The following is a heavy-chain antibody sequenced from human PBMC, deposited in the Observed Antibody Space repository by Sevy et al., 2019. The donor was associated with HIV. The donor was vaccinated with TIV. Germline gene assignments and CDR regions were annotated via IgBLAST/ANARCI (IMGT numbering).Heavy chain of an antibody. CDR3: ARERYYYDSSGYYTHRTGFDY. CDR2: ISYDGSNK. V-gene: IGHV3-30-3*01. Sequence: GGSLRLSCAASGFTFSSYAMHWVRQAPGKGLEWVAVISYDGSNKYYADSVKGRFTISRDNSKNTLYLQMTSLRAEDTAVYYCARERYYYDSSGYYTHRTGFDYWGQGTLVTVSS. D-gene: IGHD3-22*01. J-gene: IGHJ4*02. CDR1: GFTFSSYA.